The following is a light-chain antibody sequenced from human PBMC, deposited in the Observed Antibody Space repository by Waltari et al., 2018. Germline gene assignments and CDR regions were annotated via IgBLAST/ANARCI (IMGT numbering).Light chain of an antibody. CDR1: SSDVGGYNS. J-gene: IGLJ3*02. CDR3: SSYTSSSTLWV. CDR2: DVS. Sequence: QSALTPPASVSGSPGQSITISCTGTSSDVGGYNSVSWYQQHPGKAPKLMIYDVSNRPSGVSNRFSGSKSGNTASLTISGLQAEDEADYYCSSYTSSSTLWVFGGGTKLTVL. V-gene: IGLV2-14*03.